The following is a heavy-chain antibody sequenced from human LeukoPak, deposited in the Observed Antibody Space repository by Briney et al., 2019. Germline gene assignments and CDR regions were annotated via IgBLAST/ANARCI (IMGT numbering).Heavy chain of an antibody. Sequence: ASVKVSCEASGYTFTSYGISWVRQAPGQGLEWMGWISAYNGNTNYAQKLQGRVTMTTDTSTSTAYMELRSLRSDDTAVYYCARDFYGSGSYRLGPFDPWGQGTLVTVSS. CDR2: ISAYNGNT. D-gene: IGHD3-16*02. CDR1: GYTFTSYG. V-gene: IGHV1-18*01. J-gene: IGHJ5*02. CDR3: ARDFYGSGSYRLGPFDP.